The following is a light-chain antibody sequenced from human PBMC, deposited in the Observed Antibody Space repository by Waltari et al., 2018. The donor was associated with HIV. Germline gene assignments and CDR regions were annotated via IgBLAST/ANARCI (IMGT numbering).Light chain of an antibody. CDR1: TSNVGTHF. J-gene: IGLJ1*01. V-gene: IGLV1-47*01. CDR2: RDN. CDR3: ATWDGSLGAFFV. Sequence: QSVLTQPPSASGTPGQRVTISCSGTTSNVGTHFVSWYQHLPGAAPKLLMYRDNRRPSGVPDRFSGSKSGASASLAISGLRSEDEGDYYCATWDGSLGAFFVFGVGTKVTVL.